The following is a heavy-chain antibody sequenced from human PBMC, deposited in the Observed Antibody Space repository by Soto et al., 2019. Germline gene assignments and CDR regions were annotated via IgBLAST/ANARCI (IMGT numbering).Heavy chain of an antibody. V-gene: IGHV4-59*08. CDR3: AKNWNWGSLVH. D-gene: IGHD7-27*01. CDR1: GDSISTDY. J-gene: IGHJ4*02. Sequence: SETLSLTCTVSGDSISTDYWIWIRQSPGKGLEWIGFIYYGGSTNYNPSLKSRVTISVDTPKHQFSLKLSSVTAADTAVYYCAKNWNWGSLVHWGQGTLVTVSS. CDR2: IYYGGST.